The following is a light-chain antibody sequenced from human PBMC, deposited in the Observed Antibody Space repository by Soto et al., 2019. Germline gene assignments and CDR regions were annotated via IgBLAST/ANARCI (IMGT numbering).Light chain of an antibody. V-gene: IGKV1-39*01. CDR1: QTINSY. CDR3: QQSYSTPHT. Sequence: DIQMTQSPSSLSASIGDRVTITCRAGQTINSYLNWYQQKPGKAPKLLIYAASSLQSGVPSRFSGSGSGTDFTLTIRSLQPEDSATYYCQQSYSTPHTFGQGTKLEI. CDR2: AAS. J-gene: IGKJ2*01.